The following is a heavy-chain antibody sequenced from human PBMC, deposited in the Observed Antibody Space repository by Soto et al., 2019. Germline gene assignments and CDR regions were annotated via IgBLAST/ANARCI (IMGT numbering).Heavy chain of an antibody. V-gene: IGHV4-31*03. CDR1: GGSISSGGYY. D-gene: IGHD3-10*01. J-gene: IGHJ3*02. CDR2: IYYSGST. CDR3: ARDNYGSGMDAFDI. Sequence: QVQLQESGPGLVKPSQTLSLTCTVSGGSISSGGYYWSWIRQHPGKGLEWIGYIYYSGSTYYNPSHMSRVNISVDTSKNQFSLKLSSVTAADTAVYYCARDNYGSGMDAFDIWGQGTMVTVSS.